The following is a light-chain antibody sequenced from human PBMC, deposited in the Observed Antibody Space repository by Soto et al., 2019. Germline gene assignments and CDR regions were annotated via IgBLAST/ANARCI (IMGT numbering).Light chain of an antibody. J-gene: IGLJ2*01. CDR1: SGSIANNY. Sequence: NFMLTQPHYVSESPGKTLSISCTRSSGSIANNYVQWYQQRPGSAPTTVIYENNQRLSGVPDRFSGSTDGSSNSASLTISGLQTEDEADYYCQSYDSEFVVFGGGNKLTVL. V-gene: IGLV6-57*04. CDR3: QSYDSEFVV. CDR2: ENN.